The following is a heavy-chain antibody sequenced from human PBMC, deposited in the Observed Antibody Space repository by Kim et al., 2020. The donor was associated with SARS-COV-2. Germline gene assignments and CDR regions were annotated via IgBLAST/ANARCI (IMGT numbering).Heavy chain of an antibody. CDR1: GFTFSSYD. D-gene: IGHD2-2*01. J-gene: IGHJ6*02. V-gene: IGHV3-13*05. Sequence: GGSLRLSCAASGFTFSSYDMHWVRQATGKGLEWVSAIGTAGDPYYPGSVKGRFTISRENAKNSLYLQMNSLRAGDTAVYYCARGKNIVVVPAATGEDYGMDVWGQGTTVTVSS. CDR2: IGTAGDP. CDR3: ARGKNIVVVPAATGEDYGMDV.